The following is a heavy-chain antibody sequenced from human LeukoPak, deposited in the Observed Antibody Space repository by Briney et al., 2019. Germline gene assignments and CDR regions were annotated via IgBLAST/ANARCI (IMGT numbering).Heavy chain of an antibody. CDR3: ARAPAGPPDAFDI. Sequence: GGSLRLSCAASGFTSGFTFTSYGMHWVRQAPGKGLEWVAVIVYDGSKKYYVDSVKGRFTISRDNSKNTLYLQMNSLRAEDTAVYYCARAPAGPPDAFDIWGQGTMVTVSS. CDR2: IVYDGSKK. CDR1: GFTSGFTFTSYG. V-gene: IGHV3-30*03. J-gene: IGHJ3*02.